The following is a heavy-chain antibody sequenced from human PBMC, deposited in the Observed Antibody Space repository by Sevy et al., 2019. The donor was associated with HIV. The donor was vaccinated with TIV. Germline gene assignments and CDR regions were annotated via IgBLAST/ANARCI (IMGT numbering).Heavy chain of an antibody. CDR2: IYGNNST. CDR1: GFNISSNY. CDR3: AGGEQWLSFNY. J-gene: IGHJ4*02. V-gene: IGHV3-53*01. Sequence: GGSLRLSCAASGFNISSNYLSWVRQAPGKGLEWVSVIYGNNSTYYADFVKGRFTISRDNSKNTLYLQMNGVGVEDTAIYYCAGGEQWLSFNYWGQGTLVTVSS. D-gene: IGHD6-19*01.